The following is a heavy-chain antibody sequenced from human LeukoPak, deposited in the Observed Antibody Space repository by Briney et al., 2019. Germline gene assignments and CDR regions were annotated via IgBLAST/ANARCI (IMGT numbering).Heavy chain of an antibody. CDR3: ARVRYCSSTSCLYYMDV. D-gene: IGHD2-2*01. V-gene: IGHV1-18*01. CDR2: ISAYNGNT. CDR1: GYTFTSYG. Sequence: ASVEVSCKASGYTFTSYGISWVRQAPGQGLEWMGWISAYNGNTNYAQKLQGRVTMTTDTSTSTAYMELRSLRSDDTAVYYCARVRYCSSTSCLYYMDVWGKGTTVTVSS. J-gene: IGHJ6*03.